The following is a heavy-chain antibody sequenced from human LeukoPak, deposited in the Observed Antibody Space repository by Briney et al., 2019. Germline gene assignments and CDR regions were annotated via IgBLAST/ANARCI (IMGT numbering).Heavy chain of an antibody. V-gene: IGHV3-11*01. Sequence: GGSLRLSCAASGFTFSDYYMSWIRQAPGKGLEWVSYISSSGSTIYYADSVKGRFTISRDNAKNSLYLQMNSLRAEDTAVYYCARAPERWQWLVRGHYYYYYGMDVWGQGTTVTVSS. CDR3: ARAPERWQWLVRGHYYYYYGMDV. J-gene: IGHJ6*02. CDR2: ISSSGSTI. D-gene: IGHD6-19*01. CDR1: GFTFSDYY.